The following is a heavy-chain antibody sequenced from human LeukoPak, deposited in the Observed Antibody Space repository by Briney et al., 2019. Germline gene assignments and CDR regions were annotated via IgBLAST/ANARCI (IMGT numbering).Heavy chain of an antibody. CDR3: RDGGYSYGYPGMDV. V-gene: IGHV4-39*01. CDR1: GGSISSSSYY. CDR2: IYYSRST. D-gene: IGHD5-18*01. Sequence: PSETLSLTCTVSGGSISSSSYYWGWIRQPPGKGLEWIGSIYYSRSTYYNPSLKSRVTISVDTSKNQFSLKLSSVTAADTAVYYCRDGGYSYGYPGMDVWGQGTTVTVSS. J-gene: IGHJ6*02.